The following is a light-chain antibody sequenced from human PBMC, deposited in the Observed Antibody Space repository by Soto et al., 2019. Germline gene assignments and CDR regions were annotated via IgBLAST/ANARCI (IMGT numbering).Light chain of an antibody. Sequence: AIRMTQSPSSFSASTGDRVTITCRASQGISSYLAWYQQKPGKAPKLLIYAASTLQPGVSSRFSGSGSGTDFTLTISSLQPEDFATYYCLHHHNFPITFGQGTRLEIK. V-gene: IGKV1-8*01. J-gene: IGKJ5*01. CDR1: QGISSY. CDR3: LHHHNFPIT. CDR2: AAS.